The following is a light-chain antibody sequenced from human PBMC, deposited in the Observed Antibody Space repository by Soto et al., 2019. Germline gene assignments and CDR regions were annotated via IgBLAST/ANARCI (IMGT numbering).Light chain of an antibody. CDR1: QNVTSN. V-gene: IGKV3-15*01. J-gene: IGKJ4*01. CDR2: GAS. Sequence: EVVMTQSPATLSVSPGERATLSCRPSQNVTSNLAWYQQQPGRAPRLLIYGASTRATGTPARFSGGGSATEFTLTISNLQSEDFAVYYCQQYRNWPLTFGGGTKVEIK. CDR3: QQYRNWPLT.